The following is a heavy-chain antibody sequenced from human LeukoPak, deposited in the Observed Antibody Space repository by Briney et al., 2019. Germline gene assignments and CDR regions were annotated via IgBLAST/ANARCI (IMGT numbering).Heavy chain of an antibody. J-gene: IGHJ4*02. CDR1: GASITTGGYY. Sequence: SETLSLTCNVSGASITTGGYYWSWIRQHPGKGLEWIGYIYYSGSTYYNPSLKSRVTISVDTSKNQFSLKLSSVTAADTDVYYCASVTPRGESSGFDYWGQGTLVTVSS. V-gene: IGHV4-31*03. CDR3: ASVTPRGESSGFDY. D-gene: IGHD3-16*01. CDR2: IYYSGST.